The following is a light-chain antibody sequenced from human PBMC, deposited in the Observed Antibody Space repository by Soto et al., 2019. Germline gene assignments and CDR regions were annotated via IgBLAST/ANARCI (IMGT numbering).Light chain of an antibody. CDR3: QQYESYPLT. CDR1: QSINSW. CDR2: EAS. V-gene: IGKV1-5*03. Sequence: DIQMTQSPSTLSASVGDRVTITCRASQSINSWLAWYQQKPGKAPKLLIHEASSLESGVPSRFSGSGSGTELTLTISSLQPDDFATYYCQQYESYPLTFGGGTKVEIK. J-gene: IGKJ4*01.